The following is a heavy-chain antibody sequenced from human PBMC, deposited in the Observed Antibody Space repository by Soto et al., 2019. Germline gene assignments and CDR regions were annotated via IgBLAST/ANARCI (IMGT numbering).Heavy chain of an antibody. V-gene: IGHV3-72*01. Sequence: PGGSLRLSCAASGFTFSDHYMDWVRQAPGKGLEWVGRTRNKANSYTTEYAASVKGRFTISRDDSKNSLYLQMNSLKTEDTAVYYCARDLSGPLYYYMDVWGKGTKVTVSS. CDR3: ARDLSGPLYYYMDV. CDR2: TRNKANSYTT. D-gene: IGHD2-8*02. J-gene: IGHJ6*03. CDR1: GFTFSDHY.